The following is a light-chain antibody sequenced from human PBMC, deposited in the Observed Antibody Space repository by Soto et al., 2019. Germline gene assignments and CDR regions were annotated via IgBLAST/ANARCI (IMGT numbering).Light chain of an antibody. V-gene: IGLV2-14*03. CDR1: SSDVGGYNY. J-gene: IGLJ1*01. CDR2: DDT. CDR3: SSYTSSSTLDV. Sequence: QSALTQPASVSGSPGQSITISCTGTSSDVGGYNYVSWYQQHPGKAPKLLIYDDTNRPSGVSNRFSGSKSGNTASLPISGLQAEDEADYYCSSYTSSSTLDVFGTGTKVTVL.